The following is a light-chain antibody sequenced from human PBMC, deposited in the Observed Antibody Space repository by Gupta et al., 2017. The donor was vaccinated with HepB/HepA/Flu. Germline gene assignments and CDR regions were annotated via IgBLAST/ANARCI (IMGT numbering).Light chain of an antibody. Sequence: EIVMTQSPATLSVSPGERATLSCRTTQRVSNYLAWYQQKPGQAPGRLIYDASTRATGSPARFSGGGSGTQFTLTISSLQSEDFAVYDCQQYHNWPYTFGQGTKLEIK. V-gene: IGKV3-15*01. CDR1: QRVSNY. CDR3: QQYHNWPYT. J-gene: IGKJ2*01. CDR2: DAS.